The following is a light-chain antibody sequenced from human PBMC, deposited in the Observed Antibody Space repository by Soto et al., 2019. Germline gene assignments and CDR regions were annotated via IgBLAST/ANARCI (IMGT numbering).Light chain of an antibody. J-gene: IGLJ3*02. CDR2: GTN. V-gene: IGLV1-40*01. CDR3: QSYNNSLSGARV. Sequence: QSVLTQPPSVSGAPGQRVTISCTGRRSNIGAGYDVHWYQQLPGTAPKLLIYGTNNRPSGVPDRFSGSKSGMSASLAITGLQAADEANYSCQSYNNSLSGARVFGGGTKLTVL. CDR1: RSNIGAGYD.